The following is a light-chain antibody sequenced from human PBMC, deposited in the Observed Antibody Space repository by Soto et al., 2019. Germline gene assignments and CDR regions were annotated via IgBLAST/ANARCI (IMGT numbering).Light chain of an antibody. CDR2: AAS. Sequence: DIQMTQSPSSVSASVGDRVTITCRASQSISSYLNWYQQKPGKAPKLLIYAASSLQSGVPSRFSGSGSGTDFTLTISSLQPEDFATYYCQQSYSTPTFXQGTKVDI. V-gene: IGKV1-39*01. J-gene: IGKJ1*01. CDR1: QSISSY. CDR3: QQSYSTPT.